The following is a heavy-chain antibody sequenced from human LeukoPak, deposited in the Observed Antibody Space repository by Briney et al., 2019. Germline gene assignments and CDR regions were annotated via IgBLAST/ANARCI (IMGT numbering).Heavy chain of an antibody. CDR2: ISGCGGST. Sequence: GGSLRLSCAASGFTFSRYAMRWVRPAPGKGLEWVSAISGCGGSTYYADSVKGRFTISRDNSKNTLYLQMNSLRAEDTAVYYCAKDLIMNIAAARVSHAFDIWGQGTMVTVSS. J-gene: IGHJ3*02. CDR1: GFTFSRYA. D-gene: IGHD6-13*01. CDR3: AKDLIMNIAAARVSHAFDI. V-gene: IGHV3-23*01.